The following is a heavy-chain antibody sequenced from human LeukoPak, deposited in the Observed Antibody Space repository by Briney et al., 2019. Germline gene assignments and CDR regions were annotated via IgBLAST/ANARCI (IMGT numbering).Heavy chain of an antibody. D-gene: IGHD5-24*01. Sequence: ASVKVSCKASGYTFTSYDINWVRQATGQGLEWMGWMNPNSGNTGYAQKFQGRVTITRNTSISTAYMELSSLRSEDTAVYYCARGSSMATIGSRGGSFDYWGQGTLVTVSS. J-gene: IGHJ4*02. CDR2: MNPNSGNT. CDR3: ARGSSMATIGSRGGSFDY. V-gene: IGHV1-8*03. CDR1: GYTFTSYD.